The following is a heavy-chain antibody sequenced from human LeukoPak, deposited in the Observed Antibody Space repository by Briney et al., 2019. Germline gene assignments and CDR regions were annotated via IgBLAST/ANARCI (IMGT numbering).Heavy chain of an antibody. D-gene: IGHD3-10*01. Sequence: GGSLRLSCAASGFTVSSNYMSWVRQAPGKGLEWVSIIYSGGSTYYADSVKGRFAISRDNSKNTLYLQMNSLRAEDTAVYYCARADSISMVRGVLDYWGQGTLVTVSS. J-gene: IGHJ4*02. CDR2: IYSGGST. CDR3: ARADSISMVRGVLDY. CDR1: GFTVSSNY. V-gene: IGHV3-66*01.